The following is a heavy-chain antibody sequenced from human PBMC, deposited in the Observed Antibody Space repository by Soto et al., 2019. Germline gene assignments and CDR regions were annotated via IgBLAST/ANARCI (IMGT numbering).Heavy chain of an antibody. V-gene: IGHV3-15*01. D-gene: IGHD6-13*01. CDR2: IKSKTDGGTT. Sequence: EVQLVESGGGLVKPGGSLRLSCAASGFTFSNAWMSWVRQAPGKGLEWVGRIKSKTDGGTTDYAAPVKGRFTISRDDSKNTLYLQMNSLTTEDTAEYYCTTDSSSYPPNYYYYGMDVWGQGTTGTVSS. CDR3: TTDSSSYPPNYYYYGMDV. CDR1: GFTFSNAW. J-gene: IGHJ6*02.